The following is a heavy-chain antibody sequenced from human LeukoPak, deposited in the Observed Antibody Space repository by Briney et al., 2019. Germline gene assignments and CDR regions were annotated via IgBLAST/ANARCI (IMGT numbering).Heavy chain of an antibody. Sequence: ASVKVSCKASGYTFSSYDISWVRQAPGQGLEWMGWISAYNDNTDYAQKFQGRVTITADESTSTAYMELSSLRSEDTAVYYCARANRATSYYDFWSAPPAADYWGQGTLVTVSS. J-gene: IGHJ4*02. D-gene: IGHD3-3*01. CDR3: ARANRATSYYDFWSAPPAADY. V-gene: IGHV1-18*01. CDR2: ISAYNDNT. CDR1: GYTFSSYD.